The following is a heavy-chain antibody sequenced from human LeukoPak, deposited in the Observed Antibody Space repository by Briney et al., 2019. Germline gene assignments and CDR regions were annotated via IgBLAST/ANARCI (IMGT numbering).Heavy chain of an antibody. J-gene: IGHJ4*02. CDR2: ISGSGGST. CDR3: AGYSGYEITFDY. CDR1: GFTFSSYA. V-gene: IGHV3-23*01. D-gene: IGHD5-12*01. Sequence: RPGGSLRLSGAASGFTFSSYAMSWVRQAPGKGLEWVSAISGSGGSTYYADSVKGRFTISRDNSKNTLYLQMNSLRAEDTAVYYCAGYSGYEITFDYWGQGTLVTVSS.